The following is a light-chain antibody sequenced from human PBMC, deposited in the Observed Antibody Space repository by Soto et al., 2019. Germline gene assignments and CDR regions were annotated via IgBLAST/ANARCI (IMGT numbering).Light chain of an antibody. CDR1: SSNIESNT. Sequence: QSVLTQPPSASGTPGQRVTISCSGSSSNIESNTVNWHQQLPGTAPKLLIFSKDQRPSGVPDLFSGSKYGTSASLPISGLQSADEAEYYCAAWHDSLNGRVLGTGTKLTVL. CDR2: SKD. J-gene: IGLJ1*01. V-gene: IGLV1-44*01. CDR3: AAWHDSLNGRV.